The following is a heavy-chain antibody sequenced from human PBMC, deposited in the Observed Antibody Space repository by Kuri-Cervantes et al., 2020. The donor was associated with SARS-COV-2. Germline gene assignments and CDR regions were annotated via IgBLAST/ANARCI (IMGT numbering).Heavy chain of an antibody. Sequence: GESLKISCAASGFTFSSYAMHWVRQAPGKGLEWVAVISYDGSNKYYADSVKGRFTISRDNSKNTLYLQMNSLKTEDTAVYYCTTDLTIFGVVIIDMDVWGKGTTVTVSS. CDR2: ISYDGSNK. D-gene: IGHD3-3*01. J-gene: IGHJ6*03. CDR1: GFTFSSYA. V-gene: IGHV3-30*04. CDR3: TTDLTIFGVVIIDMDV.